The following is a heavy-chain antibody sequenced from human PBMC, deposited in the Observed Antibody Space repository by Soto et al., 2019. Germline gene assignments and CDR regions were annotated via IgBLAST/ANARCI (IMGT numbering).Heavy chain of an antibody. CDR1: GFSLSTSGVG. D-gene: IGHD3-16*01. Sequence: QITLKESGPTLVKPTQTLTLTCTFSGFSLSTSGVGVGWIRQPPGKALEWLALIYWDDDKRYSPSLKSRLTTXKXTXXNQVVLTMTNMDPVDTATYYCAHRRFLGESDAFDIWGQGTMVTVSS. CDR2: IYWDDDK. CDR3: AHRRFLGESDAFDI. V-gene: IGHV2-5*02. J-gene: IGHJ3*02.